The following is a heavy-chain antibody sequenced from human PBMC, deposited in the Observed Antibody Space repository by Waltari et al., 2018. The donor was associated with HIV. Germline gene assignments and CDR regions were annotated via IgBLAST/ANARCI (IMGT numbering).Heavy chain of an antibody. CDR2: IKSKSDGGAT. J-gene: IGHJ3*02. V-gene: IGHV3-15*01. Sequence: EVLLVESGGGLVKPGGSLRLSCATSGLNFRNAWMTWVRQAPGKGLEWIGRIKSKSDGGATDYSPPVKGRFTISRDDSKNTLYLQINSLKTEDTAVYYCSTNDFWNSYDIWGQGTLVTVSS. D-gene: IGHD3-3*01. CDR1: GLNFRNAW. CDR3: STNDFWNSYDI.